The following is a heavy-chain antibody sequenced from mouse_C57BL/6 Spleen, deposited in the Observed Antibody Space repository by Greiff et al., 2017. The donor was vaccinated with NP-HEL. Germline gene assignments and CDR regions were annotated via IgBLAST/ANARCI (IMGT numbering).Heavy chain of an antibody. CDR2: INPNNGGT. CDR1: GYTFTDYY. D-gene: IGHD2-1*01. CDR3: ASLLSY. Sequence: EVQLQQSGPELVKPGASVKISCKASGYTFTDYYMNWVKQSHGKSLEWIGDINPNNGGTSYNQKFKGKATLTVDKSSSTAYMELRSLTSEDSAVYYCASLLSYWGQGTTLTVSS. J-gene: IGHJ2*01. V-gene: IGHV1-26*01.